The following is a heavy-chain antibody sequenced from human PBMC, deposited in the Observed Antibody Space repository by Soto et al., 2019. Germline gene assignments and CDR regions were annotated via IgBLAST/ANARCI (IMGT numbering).Heavy chain of an antibody. V-gene: IGHV3-48*02. D-gene: IGHD3-22*01. Sequence: EVQLVESGGGLVQPGGSLRLSCAASGFIFRSYSMNWVRQAPGKGLEWVSYISTTSSTIYYADFVKGRFTIYRDNVKNSLYLQMNSLRDEDTAVYYCARGSSGSDHWGQGTLVTVSS. CDR2: ISTTSSTI. CDR3: ARGSSGSDH. CDR1: GFIFRSYS. J-gene: IGHJ4*02.